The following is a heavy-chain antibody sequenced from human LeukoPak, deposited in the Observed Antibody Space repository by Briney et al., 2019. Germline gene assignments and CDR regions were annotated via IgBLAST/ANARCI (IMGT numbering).Heavy chain of an antibody. J-gene: IGHJ4*02. D-gene: IGHD3-3*01. CDR1: GFTLSSYS. CDR2: ISSSSSTI. CDR3: ARSPHYDFWSGYYTGGDY. Sequence: GGSLRLSCAASGFTLSSYSMNWVRQAPGKGLEWVSYISSSSSTIYYADSVKGRFTISRDNAKNSLYLQMNSLRAEDTAVYYCARSPHYDFWSGYYTGGDYWGQGTLVTVSS. V-gene: IGHV3-48*04.